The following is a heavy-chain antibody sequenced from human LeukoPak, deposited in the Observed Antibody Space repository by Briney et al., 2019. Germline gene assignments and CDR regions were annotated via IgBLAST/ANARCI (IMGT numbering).Heavy chain of an antibody. CDR1: GGSVSSGSYY. J-gene: IGHJ6*02. D-gene: IGHD3-10*01. CDR3: ARDSGYGMDV. Sequence: PSETLSLTCTVSGGSVSSGSYYWSWIRQPPGEGLEWIGYIYYSGSTNYNPSLKSRVTISVDTSKNQFSLKLSSVNAADTAVYYCARDSGYGMDVWGQGTTVTVSS. CDR2: IYYSGST. V-gene: IGHV4-61*01.